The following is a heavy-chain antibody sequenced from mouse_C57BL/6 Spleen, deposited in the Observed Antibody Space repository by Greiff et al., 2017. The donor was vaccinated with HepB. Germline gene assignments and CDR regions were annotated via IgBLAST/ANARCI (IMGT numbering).Heavy chain of an antibody. J-gene: IGHJ2*01. V-gene: IGHV1-55*01. Sequence: VQLQQSGAELVKPGASVKMSCKASGYTFTSYWITWVKQRPGQGLEWIGDIYPGSGSTNYNEKFKSKATLTVDTSSSTAYMQLSSLTSEDSAVYYWARSYYGSRGYFDYWGQGTTLTVSS. CDR3: ARSYYGSRGYFDY. CDR2: IYPGSGST. CDR1: GYTFTSYW. D-gene: IGHD1-1*01.